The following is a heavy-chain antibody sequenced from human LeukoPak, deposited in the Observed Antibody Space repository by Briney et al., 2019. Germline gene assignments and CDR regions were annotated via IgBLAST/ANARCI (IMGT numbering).Heavy chain of an antibody. Sequence: LEWIGYIYYSGSTNYNPSLKSRVTISVDTSKNQFSLKLSSVTAADTAVYYCARLQSRAFDIWGQGTMVTVSS. J-gene: IGHJ3*02. CDR3: ARLQSRAFDI. V-gene: IGHV4-59*08. CDR2: IYYSGST.